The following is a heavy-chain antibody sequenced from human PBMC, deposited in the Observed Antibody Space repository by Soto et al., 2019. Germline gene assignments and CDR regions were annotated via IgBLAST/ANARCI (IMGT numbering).Heavy chain of an antibody. V-gene: IGHV3-43*01. CDR1: GFTFDDYT. D-gene: IGHD6-19*01. J-gene: IGHJ4*02. Sequence: GGSLRLSCAASGFTFDDYTMHWVRQAPGKGLEWVSLISWDGGSTYYADSVKGRFTISRDNSKNSLYLQMNSLRTEDTALYYCAKEGGLGGWYYFDYWGQGTLVTVSS. CDR2: ISWDGGST. CDR3: AKEGGLGGWYYFDY.